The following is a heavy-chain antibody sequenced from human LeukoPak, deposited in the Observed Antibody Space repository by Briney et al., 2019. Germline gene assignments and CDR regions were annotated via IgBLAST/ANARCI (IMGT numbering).Heavy chain of an antibody. Sequence: ASVKVSCKASGYTFTSYYMHWVRQAPGQGLEWMGIINPSGGSTSYAQKFQGRVTMTRDTSTSTVYMELSSLRSEDTAVYYRARDTNAAVGSGWYIFDYWGQGTLVTVSS. CDR3: ARDTNAAVGSGWYIFDY. J-gene: IGHJ4*02. D-gene: IGHD6-19*01. V-gene: IGHV1-46*01. CDR1: GYTFTSYY. CDR2: INPSGGST.